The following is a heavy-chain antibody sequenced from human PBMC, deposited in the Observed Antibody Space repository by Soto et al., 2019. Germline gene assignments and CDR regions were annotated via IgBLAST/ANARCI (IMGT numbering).Heavy chain of an antibody. CDR2: ISGSGGTT. CDR1: GFTFSSYA. CDR3: ARDVWETTSRYYGLDL. D-gene: IGHD1-26*01. J-gene: IGHJ6*02. Sequence: GSLRLSCAASGFTFSSYAMTWVRQAPGKRLEWVSGISGSGGTTSYTDSVKGRFTISRDNSKKTLFLEMKSLGVEDTAVYFCARDVWETTSRYYGLDLWGLGTTVTVSS. V-gene: IGHV3-23*01.